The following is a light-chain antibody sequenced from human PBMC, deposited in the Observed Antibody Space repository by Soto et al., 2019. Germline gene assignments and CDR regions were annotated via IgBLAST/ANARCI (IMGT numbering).Light chain of an antibody. CDR3: CSNAGTIV. CDR2: EVN. J-gene: IGLJ1*01. Sequence: QSVLTQPASVSGSPGQSITISCTGISSDVGSYNLVSWYQQHPGKAPKLMIYEVNKRPSGVSNRFSGSKSGNTASLTISGLQAEDEADYYCCSNAGTIVFGTGTKVTVL. CDR1: SSDVGSYNL. V-gene: IGLV2-23*02.